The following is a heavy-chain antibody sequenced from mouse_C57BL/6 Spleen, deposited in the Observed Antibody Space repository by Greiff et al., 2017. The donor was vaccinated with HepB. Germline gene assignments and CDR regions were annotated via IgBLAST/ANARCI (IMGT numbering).Heavy chain of an antibody. Sequence: DVQLQESGTVLARPGASVKMSCKTSGYTFTSYWMHWVKQRPGQGLEWIGAIYPGNSDTSYNQKFKGKAKLSAVTSASTAYMELSSLTNEDSAVYYCTRVYGYDDYYAMDYWGQGTSVTVSS. D-gene: IGHD2-2*01. CDR2: IYPGNSDT. J-gene: IGHJ4*01. CDR3: TRVYGYDDYYAMDY. CDR1: GYTFTSYW. V-gene: IGHV1-5*01.